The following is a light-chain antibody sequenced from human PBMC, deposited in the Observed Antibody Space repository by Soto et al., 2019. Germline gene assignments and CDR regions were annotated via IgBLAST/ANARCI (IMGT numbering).Light chain of an antibody. Sequence: DIQMTQSPSTLSASVGDRVTITCRASQSISSWLAWYQQKPGKAPKLLIYNASSLERGVPSRFSGSGSGTEFTVTISSLRPDDFATYYCHQYNSYSWTFGQGTKVEIK. CDR3: HQYNSYSWT. J-gene: IGKJ1*01. CDR1: QSISSW. V-gene: IGKV1-5*01. CDR2: NAS.